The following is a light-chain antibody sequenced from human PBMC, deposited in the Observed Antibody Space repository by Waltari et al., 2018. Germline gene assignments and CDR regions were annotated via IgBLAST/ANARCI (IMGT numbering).Light chain of an antibody. CDR2: GDS. J-gene: IGLJ3*02. CDR3: SAWDYSLSAWV. CDR1: SNKIGSYQ. V-gene: IGLV1-44*01. Sequence: QSALTQETSVSGTGGQKVTHSCIGNSNKIGSYQVGWYQQISHGAPKTVMFGDSLPSRIPDRFSSSKYGTTASLTLSGLQPDAEADYYCSAWDYSLSAWVFGGGTKVTVL.